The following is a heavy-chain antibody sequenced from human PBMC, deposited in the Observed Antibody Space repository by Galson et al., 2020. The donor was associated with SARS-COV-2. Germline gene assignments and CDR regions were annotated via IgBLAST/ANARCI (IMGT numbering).Heavy chain of an antibody. CDR1: GYTFTSYA. Sequence: ASVKVSCKASGYTFTSYAMHWVRQAPGQRLEWMGWINAGNGNTKYSQKFQGRVTITRDTSASTAYMELSSLRSEDTAVYYCASRAVAGTLLPFYGMDVWGQGTTVTVSS. CDR3: ASRAVAGTLLPFYGMDV. CDR2: INAGNGNT. D-gene: IGHD6-19*01. V-gene: IGHV1-3*01. J-gene: IGHJ6*02.